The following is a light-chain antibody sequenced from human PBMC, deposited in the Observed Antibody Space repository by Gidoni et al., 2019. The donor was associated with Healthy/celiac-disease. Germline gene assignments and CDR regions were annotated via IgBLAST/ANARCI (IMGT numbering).Light chain of an antibody. CDR1: QGISSW. J-gene: IGKJ3*01. CDR2: AAS. Sequence: DIQMNQSTSSATASVGDRVTITCRASQGISSWLVWYQQKPGKAPKLLIYAASSLQSGVPSRFSGSGSGTDFTLTISSLQAEDFATYYCQQANSFPFTFGPGTKVDIK. V-gene: IGKV1-12*01. CDR3: QQANSFPFT.